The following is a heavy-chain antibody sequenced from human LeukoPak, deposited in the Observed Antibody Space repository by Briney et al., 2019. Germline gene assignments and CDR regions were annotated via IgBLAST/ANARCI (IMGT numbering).Heavy chain of an antibody. Sequence: ASVKVSCKASGYTFTGYYMHWVRQAPGQGLEWMGRIDPNSGGTNYAQKFQGRVTMTRDTSISTAYMELSRLRSDDTAVYYCARVSGYVWGSYRYWAFDIWGQGTMVTVSS. CDR3: ARVSGYVWGSYRYWAFDI. J-gene: IGHJ3*02. V-gene: IGHV1-2*06. CDR1: GYTFTGYY. D-gene: IGHD3-16*02. CDR2: IDPNSGGT.